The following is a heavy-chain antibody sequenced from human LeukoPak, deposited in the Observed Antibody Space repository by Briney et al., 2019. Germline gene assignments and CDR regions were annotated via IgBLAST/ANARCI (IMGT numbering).Heavy chain of an antibody. CDR3: ARATSRSSGTIDY. CDR1: GGSISSSPYY. CDR2: IYYSGST. D-gene: IGHD6-19*01. J-gene: IGHJ4*02. Sequence: SETLSLTCTVSGGSISSSPYYWGWIRQPPGKGLEWIGSIYYSGSTYYNPSLKSRVTISVDTSKNQFSLKLSSVTAADTAVYYCARATSRSSGTIDYWGQGTLATVSS. V-gene: IGHV4-39*07.